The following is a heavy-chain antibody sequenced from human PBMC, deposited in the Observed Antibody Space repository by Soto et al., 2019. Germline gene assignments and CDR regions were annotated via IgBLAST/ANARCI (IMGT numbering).Heavy chain of an antibody. D-gene: IGHD3-22*01. CDR3: ASLRVRYYYDSSGYHDAFDS. CDR2: INPSGGST. J-gene: IGHJ3*02. Sequence: ASVKVSCKASGYTFTSYYMHWVRQAPGQGLEWMGIINPSGGSTSYAQKLQGRVTMTRDTSTSTVYIELSSLRSEDTAVYYCASLRVRYYYDSSGYHDAFDSWGQGTMVTVSS. CDR1: GYTFTSYY. V-gene: IGHV1-46*01.